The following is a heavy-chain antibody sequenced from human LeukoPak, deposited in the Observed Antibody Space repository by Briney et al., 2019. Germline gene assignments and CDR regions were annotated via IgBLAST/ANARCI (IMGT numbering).Heavy chain of an antibody. J-gene: IGHJ4*02. CDR1: GFTFSSYW. V-gene: IGHV3-74*01. CDR2: INSDGSST. Sequence: GGSLRLSCVASGFTFSSYWMHWVRQAPGKGLVWVSHINSDGSSTTYADSVKGRFTISRDNAKNTLYLQMNSLRAEDTAVYYRARDGLAAITFDYWGQGILVTVSS. D-gene: IGHD5-24*01. CDR3: ARDGLAAITFDY.